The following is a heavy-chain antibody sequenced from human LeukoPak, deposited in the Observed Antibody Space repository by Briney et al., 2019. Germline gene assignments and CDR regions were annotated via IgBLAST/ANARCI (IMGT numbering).Heavy chain of an antibody. D-gene: IGHD3-22*01. CDR1: GFTFSSYG. J-gene: IGHJ3*02. CDR3: ARARGSSGYSMGAFEI. CDR2: IWYDGSNK. Sequence: PGRSLRLSCAASGFTFSSYGMHWVRQAPGKGLEWVAVIWYDGSNKYYADSVKGRFTISRDNSKNTLYLQMNSLRAEDTAVYYCARARGSSGYSMGAFEIWGQGTMVTVSS. V-gene: IGHV3-33*01.